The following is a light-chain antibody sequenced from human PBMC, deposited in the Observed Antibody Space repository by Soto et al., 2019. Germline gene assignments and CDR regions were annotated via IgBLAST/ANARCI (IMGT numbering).Light chain of an antibody. CDR2: EGS. Sequence: QSALTQPASVSGSPEQSITISCTGTSSDVGSYKLVSWYRQHPGKAPKLMIYEGSKRPSGVSNRFSGSTSGNTASLTISGLQAEDEADYYCCSYAGSSTYVAFGGGTKLTVL. J-gene: IGLJ2*01. CDR3: CSYAGSSTYVA. CDR1: SSDVGSYKL. V-gene: IGLV2-23*01.